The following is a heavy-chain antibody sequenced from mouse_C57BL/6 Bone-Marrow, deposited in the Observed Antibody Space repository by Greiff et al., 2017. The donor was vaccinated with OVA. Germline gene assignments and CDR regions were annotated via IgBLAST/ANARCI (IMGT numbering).Heavy chain of an antibody. CDR1: GYTFTSYW. J-gene: IGHJ1*03. CDR2: IDPSDSYT. D-gene: IGHD1-1*01. V-gene: IGHV1-50*01. Sequence: QVQLQQPGAELVKPGASVKLSCKASGYTFTSYWMQWVKQRPGQGLEWIGEIDPSDSYTNYNQKFKGKATLTVDTSSSTAYMQLSILTSEDSAVYYCASPYYYGSSYYWYFDVWGTGTTVTVSS. CDR3: ASPYYYGSSYYWYFDV.